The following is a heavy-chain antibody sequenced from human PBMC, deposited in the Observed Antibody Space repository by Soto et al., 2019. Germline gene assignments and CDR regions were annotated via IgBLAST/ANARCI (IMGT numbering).Heavy chain of an antibody. CDR3: ARDHCSGGSCPFDY. J-gene: IGHJ4*02. CDR2: IYYSGST. D-gene: IGHD2-15*01. V-gene: IGHV4-31*03. Sequence: PSETLSLTCTVSGGSISSGGYYWSWIRQHPGKGLEWIGYIYYSGSTYYNPSLKSRVTISVDTSKNQFSLKLSSVTAADTAVYYCARDHCSGGSCPFDYWGQGTLVTVSS. CDR1: GGSISSGGYY.